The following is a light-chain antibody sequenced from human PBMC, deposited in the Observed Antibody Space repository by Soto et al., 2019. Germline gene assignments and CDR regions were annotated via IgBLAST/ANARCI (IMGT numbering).Light chain of an antibody. CDR1: QSLNSNF. CDR2: DTS. Sequence: ENVLTQSPGTLSLSPGERATLSCRASQSLNSNFLAWYQRKPGQAPRLLIFDTSSRASGIPDRFSGSGSGTDFTLTINSLEPEDFAVYYCQQYDSSPETFGQGTKVEIK. J-gene: IGKJ1*01. CDR3: QQYDSSPET. V-gene: IGKV3-20*01.